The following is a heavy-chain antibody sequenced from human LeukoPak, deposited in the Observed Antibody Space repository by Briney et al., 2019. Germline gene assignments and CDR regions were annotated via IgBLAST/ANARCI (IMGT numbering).Heavy chain of an antibody. D-gene: IGHD3-3*01. CDR2: ISGSGGST. Sequence: PGASLRLSCAASGFTFSSYAMSWVRQAPGKGLEWVSAISGSGGSTYYADSVKGRFTISRDNSKNTLYLQMNSLRAEDTAVYYCAKDGTIFGVVIIASWGQGTLVTVSS. V-gene: IGHV3-23*01. CDR3: AKDGTIFGVVIIAS. J-gene: IGHJ5*02. CDR1: GFTFSSYA.